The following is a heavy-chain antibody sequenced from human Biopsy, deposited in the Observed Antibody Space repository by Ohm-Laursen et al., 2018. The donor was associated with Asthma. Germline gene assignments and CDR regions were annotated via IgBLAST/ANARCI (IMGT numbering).Heavy chain of an antibody. J-gene: IGHJ4*02. V-gene: IGHV1-24*01. CDR2: HDHEEGGT. D-gene: IGHD4-17*01. CDR1: GYSLTDLS. CDR3: ASDFPKDYVRYNFQF. Sequence: ASVTVSCKISGYSLTDLSMHWVRQAPGQGLEWMEGHDHEEGGTVNARRFQGRVTMTEDTSTDTAYMELSSLSSDDTAVYYCASDFPKDYVRYNFQFWGQGTLVTVSS.